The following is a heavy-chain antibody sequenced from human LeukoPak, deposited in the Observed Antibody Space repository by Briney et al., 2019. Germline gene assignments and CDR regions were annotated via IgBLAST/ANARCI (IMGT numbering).Heavy chain of an antibody. J-gene: IGHJ4*02. CDR3: AIRSRDWMEWFFDS. Sequence: SDPLSLTCIVSGRAFRSYCWIWLPHSRGKALEWLGYIYCGGSANKNPSLKSRVTISEDTSKMQFCLELNSVTAADTAVCYCAIRSRDWMEWFFDSWGQGTLVTVSS. CDR2: IYCGGSA. D-gene: IGHD3-3*01. V-gene: IGHV4-59*08. CDR1: GRAFRSYC.